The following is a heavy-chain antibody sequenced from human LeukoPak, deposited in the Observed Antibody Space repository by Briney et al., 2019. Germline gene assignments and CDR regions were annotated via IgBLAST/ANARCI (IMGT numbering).Heavy chain of an antibody. D-gene: IGHD1-26*01. CDR3: ARSTRIVGATTSFDY. J-gene: IGHJ4*02. V-gene: IGHV1-69*13. CDR1: GYTFTSYG. CDR2: IIPIFGTA. Sequence: SVKVSCKASGYTFTSYGISWVRQAPGQGLEWMGGIIPIFGTANYAQKFQGRVTIVADESTSTAYMELSSLRSEDTAVYYCARSTRIVGATTSFDYWGQGTLVTVSS.